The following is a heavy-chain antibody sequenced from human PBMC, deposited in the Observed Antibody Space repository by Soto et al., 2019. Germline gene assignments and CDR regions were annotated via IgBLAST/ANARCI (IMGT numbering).Heavy chain of an antibody. V-gene: IGHV1-8*01. Sequence: ASVKVSCKASGYTFTSYDINWVRQATGQGLEWMGWMNPNSGNTGYAQKFQGRVTMTRNTSISTAYMELSSLRSEDTAVYYCARGLITMVRGVIRGRRGFDPWGQGTLVTVSS. CDR1: GYTFTSYD. J-gene: IGHJ5*02. D-gene: IGHD3-10*01. CDR2: MNPNSGNT. CDR3: ARGLITMVRGVIRGRRGFDP.